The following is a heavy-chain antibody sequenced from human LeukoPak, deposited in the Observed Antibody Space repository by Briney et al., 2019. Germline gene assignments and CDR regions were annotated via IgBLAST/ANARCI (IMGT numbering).Heavy chain of an antibody. D-gene: IGHD1-26*01. Sequence: PSETLSLTCTVSGGSISSYYWSWILQPAGKGLEWIGRMYTSGSTNYNPSLKSRVTMSVDTSKSQFSLRLSSVTAADAAVYYCARSISGSSWNYFDYWGQGTLVTVSS. V-gene: IGHV4-4*07. J-gene: IGHJ4*02. CDR1: GGSISSYY. CDR2: MYTSGST. CDR3: ARSISGSSWNYFDY.